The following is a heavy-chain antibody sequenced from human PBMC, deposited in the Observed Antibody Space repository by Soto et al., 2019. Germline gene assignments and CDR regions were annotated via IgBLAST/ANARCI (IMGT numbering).Heavy chain of an antibody. CDR1: GFTFSSYW. V-gene: IGHV3-7*01. CDR3: AGVRSIAVAGVFDY. CDR2: IKQDGSEK. Sequence: EVQLVESGGGLVQPGGSLRLSCAASGFTFSSYWMSWVRQAPGKGLEWVANIKQDGSEKYYVDSVKGRFTISRDNAKNSLYLQMNILRAEDTAVYYCAGVRSIAVAGVFDYWGQGTLVTVSS. D-gene: IGHD6-19*01. J-gene: IGHJ4*02.